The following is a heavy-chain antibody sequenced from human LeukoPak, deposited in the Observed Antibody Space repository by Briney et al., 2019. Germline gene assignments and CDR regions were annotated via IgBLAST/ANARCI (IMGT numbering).Heavy chain of an antibody. D-gene: IGHD1-26*01. CDR3: ARDPGGWYFDY. J-gene: IGHJ4*02. CDR1: GGSISSGSYY. Sequence: SETLSLTCTVSGGSISSGSYYWSWIRQPAGKGLEWIGRFYTSGSTNYNPSLKSRVTMSVDTSKNQFSLKLSSVTAADTAVYYCARDPGGWYFDYWGQGTLVTVSS. V-gene: IGHV4-61*02. CDR2: FYTSGST.